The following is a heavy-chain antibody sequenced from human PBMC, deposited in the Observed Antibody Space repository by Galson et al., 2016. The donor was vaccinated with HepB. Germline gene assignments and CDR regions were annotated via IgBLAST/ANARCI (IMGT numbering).Heavy chain of an antibody. J-gene: IGHJ3*02. V-gene: IGHV1-2*02. Sequence: SVKVSCKASGYTFTDDYMHWVRQAPGQGLEWMGWIDPDSGGTNYAQKFQGGVTMTRDTSISTAYMELRGLRSDDTAVYYCAKESLEGIVAYDTWGQGTKVTVSS. CDR1: GYTFTDDY. CDR3: AKESLEGIVAYDT. CDR2: IDPDSGGT. D-gene: IGHD1-1*01.